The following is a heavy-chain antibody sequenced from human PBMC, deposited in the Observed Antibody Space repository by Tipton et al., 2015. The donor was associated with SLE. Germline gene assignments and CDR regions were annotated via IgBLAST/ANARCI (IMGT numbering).Heavy chain of an antibody. J-gene: IGHJ5*02. V-gene: IGHV4-34*01. CDR1: GESFSSYY. CDR3: ARHALWINMFQGAPNWFDP. CDR2: INNSGST. Sequence: TLSFTCAVYGESFSSYYWSWIRQPPGKGLEWIGEINNSGSTNYNPSLKSRVSISVDTSKNQFSLKLSSLTAADTAVYYCARHALWINMFQGAPNWFDPWGQGTLVIVSS. D-gene: IGHD3-10*01.